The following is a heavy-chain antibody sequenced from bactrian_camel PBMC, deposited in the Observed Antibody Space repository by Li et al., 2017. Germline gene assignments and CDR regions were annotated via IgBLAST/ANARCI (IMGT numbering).Heavy chain of an antibody. CDR2: ISNPGGGSP. J-gene: IGHJ4*01. V-gene: IGHV3S1*01. CDR3: ANLWGVPEGS. D-gene: IGHD2*01. CDR1: GYRVRTYC. Sequence: VQLVESGGGSVQAGGSLRLSCAASGYRVRTYCMGWFRQAAGKGLEWVSHISNPGGGSPYYADAVKGRFTISRDNAKNTVYLLMNSLKSEDTALYYCANLWGVPEGSWGQGTQVTVS.